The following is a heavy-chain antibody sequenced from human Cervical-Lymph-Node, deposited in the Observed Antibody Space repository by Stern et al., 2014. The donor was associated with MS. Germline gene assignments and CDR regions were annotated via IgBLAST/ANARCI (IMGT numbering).Heavy chain of an antibody. D-gene: IGHD3-16*01. Sequence: QLQLQESGPGLVKPSETLSLTCTVSGGSISSYYWSWIRQPPGKGLEWIGYIYYSGSTHYNPSLKSRVTISVDTSKNQFSLKLSSVTAADTAVYYCARDSVRGNPYYYYYYGMDVWGQGTTVTVSS. V-gene: IGHV4-59*01. CDR1: GGSISSYY. CDR3: ARDSVRGNPYYYYYYGMDV. J-gene: IGHJ6*02. CDR2: IYYSGST.